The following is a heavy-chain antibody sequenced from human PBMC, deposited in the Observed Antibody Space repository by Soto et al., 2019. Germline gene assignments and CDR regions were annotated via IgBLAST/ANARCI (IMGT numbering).Heavy chain of an antibody. CDR2: IYYSGST. V-gene: IGHV4-31*03. J-gene: IGHJ3*02. Sequence: TLSLTCTVSGGSISRGGYYWRRTRQHPRKGLEWIGYIYYSGSTYYNPSLKSRVTISVDTSKNQFSLKLSSVTAADTAVYYCGRELLYDTSGYDALDIWRQGRMVTV. CDR3: GRELLYDTSGYDALDI. D-gene: IGHD3-22*01. CDR1: GGSISRGGYY.